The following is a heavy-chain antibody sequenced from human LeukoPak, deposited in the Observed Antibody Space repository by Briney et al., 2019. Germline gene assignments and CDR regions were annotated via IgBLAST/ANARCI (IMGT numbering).Heavy chain of an antibody. CDR2: INPSGGST. J-gene: IGHJ4*02. D-gene: IGHD7-27*01. CDR3: ARPPKLGIWYYFDY. Sequence: ASVKVSCKASGYTFTSYYMHWVRQAPGQGLEWMGIINPSGGSTSYAQKFQGRVTMTRDMSTSTAYMELRSLRSDDTAVYYCARPPKLGIWYYFDYWGQGTLVTVSS. CDR1: GYTFTSYY. V-gene: IGHV1-46*01.